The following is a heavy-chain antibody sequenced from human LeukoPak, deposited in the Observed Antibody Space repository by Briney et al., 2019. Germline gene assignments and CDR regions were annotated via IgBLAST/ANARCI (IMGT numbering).Heavy chain of an antibody. Sequence: GGSLRLSCAASGFTFSSYGMHWVRQAPGKGLEWVAVISYDGSNKYYADSVKGRFTISRDNSKNTLYLQMNSLRAEDTAVYYCANTLSELRYFDWSSHDAFDIWGQGTMVTVSS. J-gene: IGHJ3*02. CDR3: ANTLSELRYFDWSSHDAFDI. CDR1: GFTFSSYG. CDR2: ISYDGSNK. V-gene: IGHV3-30*18. D-gene: IGHD3-9*01.